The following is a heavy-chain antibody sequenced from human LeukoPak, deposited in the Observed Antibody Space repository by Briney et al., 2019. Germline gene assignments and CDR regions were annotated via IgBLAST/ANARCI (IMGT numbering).Heavy chain of an antibody. CDR2: IYYSGST. CDR1: GDSISSYY. Sequence: SQTLSLTCTVSGDSISSYYWSWIRQPPGKGLEWIGYIYYSGSTNYNPSLKSRVTISVDTSKNHFSLNLRSVTAADTAVYYCARGLVYYYESSGFNDYFDYWGQGTLVTVSS. J-gene: IGHJ4*02. D-gene: IGHD3-22*01. V-gene: IGHV4-59*01. CDR3: ARGLVYYYESSGFNDYFDY.